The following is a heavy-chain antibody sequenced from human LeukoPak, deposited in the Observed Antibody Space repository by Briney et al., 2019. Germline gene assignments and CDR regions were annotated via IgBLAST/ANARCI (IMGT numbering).Heavy chain of an antibody. J-gene: IGHJ5*02. CDR2: ISGSGDTT. CDR1: GFTFSSYA. V-gene: IGHV3-23*01. D-gene: IGHD3-22*01. Sequence: GGSLRLSCAVSGFTFSSYAISWVRQAPGKGLEWVSSISGSGDTTYYADPVKGRFTISRDNSKNTLYLQMNSLRAEDTAVYYCAPDSSGVFPNWFDPWGQGTLVTVSS. CDR3: APDSSGVFPNWFDP.